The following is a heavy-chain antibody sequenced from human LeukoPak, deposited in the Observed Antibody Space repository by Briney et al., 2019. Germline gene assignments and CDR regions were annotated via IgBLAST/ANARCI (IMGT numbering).Heavy chain of an antibody. J-gene: IGHJ3*02. Sequence: ASETLSLSCTVSGGSISSSSYYWGWTRQPPGKGLEWIGSIYYSGSTYYNPSLKSRVTISVDTSKNQFSLKLSSVTAADTAVYYCARIRYCSGGSCYGDAFDIWGQGTMVTVSS. CDR1: GGSISSSSYY. CDR3: ARIRYCSGGSCYGDAFDI. CDR2: IYYSGST. D-gene: IGHD2-15*01. V-gene: IGHV4-39*07.